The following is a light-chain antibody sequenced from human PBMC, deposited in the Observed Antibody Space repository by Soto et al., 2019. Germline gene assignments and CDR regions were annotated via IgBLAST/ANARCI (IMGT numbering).Light chain of an antibody. Sequence: DIQMTQSPSSLSTSVGDRVTITCRASQSINTFLSWFQQKPGKPPKLLIYAASSLLNGVPSRFTGSGSGTDFTLTISSLQPEDFATYCCQQSYSTPWTFGQGTKVEIK. V-gene: IGKV1-39*01. CDR2: AAS. J-gene: IGKJ1*01. CDR1: QSINTF. CDR3: QQSYSTPWT.